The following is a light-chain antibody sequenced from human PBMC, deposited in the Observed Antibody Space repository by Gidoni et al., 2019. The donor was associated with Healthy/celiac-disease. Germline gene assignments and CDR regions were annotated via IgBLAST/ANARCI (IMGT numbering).Light chain of an antibody. CDR1: QRISNS. V-gene: IGKV1-27*01. J-gene: IGKJ1*01. CDR2: AAS. CDR3: QKYNSAPWT. Sequence: DIQMTQPPSSLSASVGDRVTITCRASQRISNSLAGSQQKPGKVPKLLIYAASTLQSGVPSRFSGSGSGTDFTLTISSLQPEDVATYYCQKYNSAPWTFGQGTKVEIK.